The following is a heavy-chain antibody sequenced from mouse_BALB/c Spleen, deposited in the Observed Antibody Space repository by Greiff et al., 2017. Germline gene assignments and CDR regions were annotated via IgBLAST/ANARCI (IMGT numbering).Heavy chain of an antibody. CDR3: ARMSLYDGYAMDY. Sequence: QVQLKQSGPGLVAPSQSLSITCTVSGFSLTSYGVHWVRQPPGKGLEWLGVIWAGGSTNYNSALMSRLSISKDNSKSQVFLKMNSLQTDDTAMYYCARMSLYDGYAMDYWGQGTSVTVSS. D-gene: IGHD2-14*01. J-gene: IGHJ4*01. CDR1: GFSLTSYG. CDR2: IWAGGST. V-gene: IGHV2-9*02.